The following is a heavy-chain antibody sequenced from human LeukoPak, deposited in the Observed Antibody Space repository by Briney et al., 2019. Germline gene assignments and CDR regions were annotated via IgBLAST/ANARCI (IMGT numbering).Heavy chain of an antibody. CDR2: IYYSGST. CDR3: ARDHRALADEGLNWFDP. Sequence: SETLSLTCTVSGGSISSYYWSWIRQPPGKGLEWIGYIYYSGSTNYNPSLKSRVTISVDTSKNQFSLKLSSVTAADTAVYYCARDHRALADEGLNWFDPWGQGTLVTVSS. V-gene: IGHV4-59*01. J-gene: IGHJ5*02. CDR1: GGSISSYY. D-gene: IGHD3-3*02.